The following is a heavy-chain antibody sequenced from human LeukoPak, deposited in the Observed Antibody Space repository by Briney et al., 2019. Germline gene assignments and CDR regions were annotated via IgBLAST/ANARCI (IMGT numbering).Heavy chain of an antibody. J-gene: IGHJ3*02. CDR1: DCSITSYS. D-gene: IGHD3-16*01. Sequence: SETLSLTCTVSDCSITSYSWSWIRQPPGRGLGWIGYIYYRGNTKYNPSLKSRVTISVDTSKNHFSLKLTSVTAADTAVYYCAKDRGGTNAFDIWGQGTMVTVSS. CDR2: IYYRGNT. V-gene: IGHV4-59*01. CDR3: AKDRGGTNAFDI.